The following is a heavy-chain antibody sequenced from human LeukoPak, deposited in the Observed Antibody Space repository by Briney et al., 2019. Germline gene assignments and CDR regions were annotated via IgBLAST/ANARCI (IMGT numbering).Heavy chain of an antibody. CDR1: GYSFTSYW. Sequence: GESLKISCKGSGYSFTSYWIGWVRQMPGKGLEWMGSIYPGDSDTRYSPAFPGQIHISADKTISTAYLQWSSLKASDTALYYCARPPRXWKGLFXYWGQGTLXXXXS. CDR3: ARPPRXWKGLFXY. CDR2: IYPGDSDT. D-gene: IGHD1-1*01. V-gene: IGHV5-51*01. J-gene: IGHJ4*02.